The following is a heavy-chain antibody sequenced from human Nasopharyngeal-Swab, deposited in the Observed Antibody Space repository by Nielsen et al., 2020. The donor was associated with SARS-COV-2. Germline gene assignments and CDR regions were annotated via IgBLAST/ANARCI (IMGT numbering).Heavy chain of an antibody. CDR3: AKDREWLADYYYYMDV. J-gene: IGHJ6*03. Sequence: GESLKISCAASGFTFSSYGMHWVRQAPGKGLEWVAVISYDGSNKYYADSVKGRFTISRDNSKTTLYLQMNSLRAEDTAVYYCAKDREWLADYYYYMDVWGKGTTVTVSS. CDR2: ISYDGSNK. CDR1: GFTFSSYG. V-gene: IGHV3-30*18. D-gene: IGHD3-3*01.